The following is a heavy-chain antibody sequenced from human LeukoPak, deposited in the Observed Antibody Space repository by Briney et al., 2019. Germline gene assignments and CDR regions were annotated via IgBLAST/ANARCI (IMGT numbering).Heavy chain of an antibody. CDR1: GGSISSSSYY. CDR2: IYYSGST. Sequence: SETLSLTCTVSGGSISSSSYYWGWIRLPPGKGLEWIGSIYYSGSTYYNPSLKSRVTISVDTSKNQFSLKLSSVTAADTAVYYCARLGSGQNWFDPWGQGTLVTVSS. D-gene: IGHD6-19*01. CDR3: ARLGSGQNWFDP. V-gene: IGHV4-39*01. J-gene: IGHJ5*02.